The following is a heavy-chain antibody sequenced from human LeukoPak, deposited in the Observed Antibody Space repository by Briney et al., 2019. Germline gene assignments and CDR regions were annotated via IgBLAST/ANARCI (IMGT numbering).Heavy chain of an antibody. CDR2: FDPEDGET. CDR3: ATGGGAAAGTFYYYGMDV. V-gene: IGHV1-24*01. J-gene: IGHJ6*02. Sequence: ASVKVSCKVSGYTLTELSMHWVRQAPGKGLEWMGGFDPEDGETIYAQKFQGRVTMTEDTSTDTAYMELSSLRSEDTAVYYCATGGGAAAGTFYYYGMDVWGQGTTVTVPS. CDR1: GYTLTELS. D-gene: IGHD6-13*01.